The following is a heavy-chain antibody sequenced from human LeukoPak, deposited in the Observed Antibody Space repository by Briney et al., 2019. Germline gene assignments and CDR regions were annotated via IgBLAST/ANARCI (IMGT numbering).Heavy chain of an antibody. V-gene: IGHV3-7*01. CDR3: ARDKVVGATQLDY. Sequence: SGGSLRLSCAASGFTFSRYWMSWVRQAPGKGLEWVANIKQDGSEKYYVGSVKGRFTISRDNAQNSLYLQMNSLRAEDTAVYYCARDKVVGATQLDYWGQGTLVTVSS. CDR2: IKQDGSEK. D-gene: IGHD1-26*01. CDR1: GFTFSRYW. J-gene: IGHJ4*02.